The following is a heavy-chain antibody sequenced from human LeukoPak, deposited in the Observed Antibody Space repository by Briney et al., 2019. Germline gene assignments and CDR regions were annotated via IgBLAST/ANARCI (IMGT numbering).Heavy chain of an antibody. V-gene: IGHV4-34*01. CDR3: ARVGAIGYGYGPFDY. CDR2: INHSGST. J-gene: IGHJ4*02. Sequence: SETLSLTCAVYGRSFSGYYWSWIRQPPGKGPEWIGEINHSGSTNYNPSLKSRVTISVDTSKNQFSLKLSSVTAADTAVYYCARVGAIGYGYGPFDYWGQGTLVTVSS. D-gene: IGHD5-18*01. CDR1: GRSFSGYY.